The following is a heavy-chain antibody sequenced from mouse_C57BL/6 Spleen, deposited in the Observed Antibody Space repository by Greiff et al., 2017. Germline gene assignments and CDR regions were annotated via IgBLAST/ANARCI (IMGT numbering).Heavy chain of an antibody. J-gene: IGHJ3*01. V-gene: IGHV1-81*01. CDR3: ARVGKDYDGCPFAY. Sequence: QVQLQQSGAELARPGASVKLSCKASGYTFTSYGISWVKQRTGQGLEWIGEIYPRSGNTYYNEKFKGKATLTADKSSSTAYMELRCLTSEDSAVYFCARVGKDYDGCPFAYWGQGTMVTVSA. CDR1: GYTFTSYG. D-gene: IGHD2-4*01. CDR2: IYPRSGNT.